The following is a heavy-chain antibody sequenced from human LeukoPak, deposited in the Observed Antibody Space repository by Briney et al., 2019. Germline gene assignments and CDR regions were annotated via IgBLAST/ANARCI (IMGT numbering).Heavy chain of an antibody. D-gene: IGHD2-2*01. CDR2: ISGSGGST. V-gene: IGHV3-23*01. Sequence: GGSLRLSRPSSGFTFSSYAISWVRQAPAKGLERVSAISGSGGSTYYADSVKGRFTISRDNSKNTLYLQMNSLRAEDTAVYYCAKDLADSTDDGYWGQGTLVTVSS. CDR1: GFTFSSYA. CDR3: AKDLADSTDDGY. J-gene: IGHJ4*02.